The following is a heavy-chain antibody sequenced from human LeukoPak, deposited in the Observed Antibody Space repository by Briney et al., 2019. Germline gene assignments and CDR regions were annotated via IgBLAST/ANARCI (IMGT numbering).Heavy chain of an antibody. CDR3: AREKWGRYYMDV. V-gene: IGHV3-30*04. J-gene: IGHJ6*03. Sequence: GGSLRLSCAASGFTFSSYAMHWVRQAPGKGLEWVAVISYDGSNKYYADSVKGRFTISRDNSKNTLYLQMNSLRAEDTAVYYCAREKWGRYYMDVWGKGTTVTASS. CDR1: GFTFSSYA. CDR2: ISYDGSNK. D-gene: IGHD1-26*01.